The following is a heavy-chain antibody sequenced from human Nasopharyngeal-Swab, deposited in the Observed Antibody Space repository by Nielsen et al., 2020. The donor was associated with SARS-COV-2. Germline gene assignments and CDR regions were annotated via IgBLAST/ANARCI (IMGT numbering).Heavy chain of an antibody. J-gene: IGHJ3*02. CDR2: ISGDGSAT. CDR3: EGIWSSNDAFDI. CDR1: GFNSSSYW. V-gene: IGHV3-74*01. Sequence: GGSLRLSCVASGFNSSSYWMNWVRQVPGKGLVWLSRISGDGSATSYADSVQGRFIIPRDNARNTVFLQMNSLREEDTAVYYCEGIWSSNDAFDIWGQGTMVTVSS. D-gene: IGHD2-15*01.